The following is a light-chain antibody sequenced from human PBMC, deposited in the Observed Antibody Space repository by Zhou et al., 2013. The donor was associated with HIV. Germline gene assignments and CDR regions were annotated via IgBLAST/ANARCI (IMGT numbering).Light chain of an antibody. Sequence: EIVLTQSPGTLSLSPGDGVTLSCRASQNVGNNYLAWYQQRPGQPSKFVIYDASKRAPGIPDRFSGSGSGTDFTLTISRLEPEDFAVYYCQHYGRSLWTFGQGTKVEIK. CDR2: DAS. J-gene: IGKJ1*01. CDR3: QHYGRSLWT. CDR1: QNVGNNY. V-gene: IGKV3-20*01.